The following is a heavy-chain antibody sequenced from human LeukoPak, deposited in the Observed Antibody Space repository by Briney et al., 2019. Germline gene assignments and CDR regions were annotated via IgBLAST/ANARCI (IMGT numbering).Heavy chain of an antibody. V-gene: IGHV3-21*01. CDR3: ARDDAPSHYDFWSGYVGY. J-gene: IGHJ4*02. CDR1: GFTFSSYS. D-gene: IGHD3-3*01. Sequence: GGSLRLSCAASGFTFSSYSMNCVRQAPGKGLEWVSSISSSSYIYYADSVKGRFTISRDNAKNSLYLQMNSLRAEDTAVYYCARDDAPSHYDFWSGYVGYWGQGTLVTVSS. CDR2: ISSSSYI.